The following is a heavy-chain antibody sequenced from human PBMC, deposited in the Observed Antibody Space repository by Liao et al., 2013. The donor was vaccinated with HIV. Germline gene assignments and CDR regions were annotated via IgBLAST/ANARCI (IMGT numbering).Heavy chain of an antibody. CDR2: IYSNGTT. J-gene: IGHJ6*03. CDR1: GGSISSGPYS. Sequence: QVQLQESGPGLVKPSQTLSLTCTVSGGSISSGPYSWSWIRQPAGRGLEWIGHIYSNGTTKYNPSLKSRVALSVDTSRNQFSLQVRSMTAADTAVYYCARGDNGFWSGSHYYFYYMDVWGKGTTVTVSS. V-gene: IGHV4-61*02. CDR3: ARGDNGFWSGSHYYFYYMDV. D-gene: IGHD3-3*01.